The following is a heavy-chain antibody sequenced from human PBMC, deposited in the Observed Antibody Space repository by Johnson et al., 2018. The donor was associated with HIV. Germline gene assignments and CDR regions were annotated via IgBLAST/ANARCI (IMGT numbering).Heavy chain of an antibody. CDR3: VRGWELLTPAFDI. D-gene: IGHD1-26*01. V-gene: IGHV3-64*01. CDR1: GFTFSSYA. CDR2: ISSNGGST. Sequence: VQLVESGGGLVQPGGSLRLSCAASGFTFSSYAMHWVRQAPGKGLEYVSAISSNGGSTYYANSVKGRFTISRANSKNTLYLQMGSLRAEDMAVYYCVRGWELLTPAFDIWGQGTMVTVSS. J-gene: IGHJ3*02.